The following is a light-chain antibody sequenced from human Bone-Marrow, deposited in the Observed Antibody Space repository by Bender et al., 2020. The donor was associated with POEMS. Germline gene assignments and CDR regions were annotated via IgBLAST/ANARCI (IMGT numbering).Light chain of an antibody. CDR3: AAWEDSLNGWV. J-gene: IGLJ3*02. CDR2: INN. CDR1: SSNIGTNP. Sequence: QSVLTQPPSASGTPGHRVTISCSGSSSNIGTNPVNWYQQLPGTAPKLLIYINNQRPSGVPDRFSGSKSGTSASLAISGLQSEGEADYYCAAWEDSLNGWVFGGGTKLTVL. V-gene: IGLV1-44*01.